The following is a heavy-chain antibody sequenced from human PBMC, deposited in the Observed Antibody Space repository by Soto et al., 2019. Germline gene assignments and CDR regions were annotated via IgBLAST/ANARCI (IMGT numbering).Heavy chain of an antibody. CDR1: GDSISSYY. V-gene: IGHV4-59*01. D-gene: IGHD6-6*01. J-gene: IGHJ6*03. CDR3: AREVWQLGYYYYRGV. Sequence: SETLSLTCTVSGDSISSYYWSWIRQPPGKGLEWIGYIYYSGSTNYNPSLKSRVTISVDTSKNQFSLKLSTVTAADTVVDYSAREVWQLGYYYYRGVWGKGTTVTVSS. CDR2: IYYSGST.